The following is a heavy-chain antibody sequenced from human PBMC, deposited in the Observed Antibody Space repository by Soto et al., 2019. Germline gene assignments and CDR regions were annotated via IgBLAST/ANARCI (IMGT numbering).Heavy chain of an antibody. J-gene: IGHJ4*02. V-gene: IGHV1-69*13. CDR2: IIPIFGTA. CDR1: GGAFRSYG. CDR3: ARTSRDGYNYYFDH. D-gene: IGHD5-12*01. Sequence: SVEVSFRASGGAFRSYGISWVRQAPGQGLEWMGGIIPIFGTANYAQKFQGRVTITADESTSTAYMELSSLRSEDTAVYYCARTSRDGYNYYFDHWGQGTLVTISS.